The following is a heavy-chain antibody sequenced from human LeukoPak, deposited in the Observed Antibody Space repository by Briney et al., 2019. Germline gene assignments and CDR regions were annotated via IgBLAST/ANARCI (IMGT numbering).Heavy chain of an antibody. CDR2: IYYSGST. V-gene: IGHV4-59*01. Sequence: SETLSLTCAVSGGSISSYYWSWIRQPPGKGLEWIGYIYYSGSTNYNPSLKSRVTISVDTSKNQFSLKLSSVTAADTAVYYCARVGTYGSGSYLSWLDYWGQGTLVTVSS. CDR3: ARVGTYGSGSYLSWLDY. D-gene: IGHD3-10*01. CDR1: GGSISSYY. J-gene: IGHJ4*02.